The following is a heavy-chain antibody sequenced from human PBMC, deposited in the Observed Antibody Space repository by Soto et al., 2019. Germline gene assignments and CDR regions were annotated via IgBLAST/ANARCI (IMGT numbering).Heavy chain of an antibody. J-gene: IGHJ6*02. D-gene: IGHD3-10*01. CDR1: GGSFSSIHNHC. CDR3: TTQGFGILHGLVDV. Sequence: PSETLSLTCTISGGSFSSIHNHCCSWIQQPPGKGLEWIGYISYSGYTSYNPSLKSRVIISVDTSKNQVSLNLVPVTAADTAVYYCTTQGFGILHGLVDVWGHGTTVTVSS. V-gene: IGHV4-59*08. CDR2: ISYSGYT.